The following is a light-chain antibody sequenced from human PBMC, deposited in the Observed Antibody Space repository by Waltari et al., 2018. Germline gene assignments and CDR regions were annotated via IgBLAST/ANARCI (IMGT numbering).Light chain of an antibody. Sequence: QSALTQPRPVSGSPGQAVTISCPGTSSDVGGYNFLSWYQQHPGKAPKLMIYDVTKRPSGVPDRFSGSKSGNTASLTISGLQAEDEADYYCCSYAGSYTYVFGTGTKVTVL. CDR1: SSDVGGYNF. CDR3: CSYAGSYTYV. V-gene: IGLV2-11*01. J-gene: IGLJ1*01. CDR2: DVT.